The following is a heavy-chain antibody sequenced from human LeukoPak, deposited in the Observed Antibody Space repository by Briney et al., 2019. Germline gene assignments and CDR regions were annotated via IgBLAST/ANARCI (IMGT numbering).Heavy chain of an antibody. V-gene: IGHV3-7*01. D-gene: IGHD5-12*01. J-gene: IGHJ4*02. CDR2: INQDGSEE. Sequence: GGSLRLSCAASGFTFSNYWMTSVPQAPGKGLEWVAHINQDGSEEHYMDSVKARFTISRDNAKNSLSLQMNSLRAEDTAVYYCVRDGGVSGYDLLDYWGQGTLVTVSS. CDR1: GFTFSNYW. CDR3: VRDGGVSGYDLLDY.